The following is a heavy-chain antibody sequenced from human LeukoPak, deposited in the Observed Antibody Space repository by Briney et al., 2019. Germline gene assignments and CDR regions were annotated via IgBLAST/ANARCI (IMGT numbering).Heavy chain of an antibody. Sequence: GGSLRLSCAASGFTFSSYWMHWVRQAPGKGLVWVSRINSDGSSTSYADSVKGRFTISKDNAKNTLYLQMNSLRAEDTAVYYCARSAVGSSSNSELYWGQGTLVTVSS. D-gene: IGHD6-6*01. CDR3: ARSAVGSSSNSELY. V-gene: IGHV3-74*01. CDR1: GFTFSSYW. J-gene: IGHJ4*02. CDR2: INSDGSST.